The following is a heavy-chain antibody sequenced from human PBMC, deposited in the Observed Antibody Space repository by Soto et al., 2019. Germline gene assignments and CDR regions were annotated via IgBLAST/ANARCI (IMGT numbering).Heavy chain of an antibody. Sequence: GGSLRLSCAASGFTVSSNYMSWVRQAPGKGLEWVSVIYSGGSTYYADSVKGRFTISRDNSKNTLYLQMNSLRAEDTAVYYCARVRGGFGEYYYMDVWGKGTTVTVSS. J-gene: IGHJ6*03. CDR2: IYSGGST. CDR1: GFTVSSNY. CDR3: ARVRGGFGEYYYMDV. V-gene: IGHV3-66*01. D-gene: IGHD3-10*01.